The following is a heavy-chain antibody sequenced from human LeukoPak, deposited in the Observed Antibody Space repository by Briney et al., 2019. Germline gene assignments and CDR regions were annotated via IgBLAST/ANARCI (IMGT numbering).Heavy chain of an antibody. CDR2: LYGGGST. CDR3: ARVNGGGSVLYFDL. Sequence: GGSLRLSCEVSGFTLRGNHMTWVRRPPGKGLECVSVLYGGGSTYHADSVKGRFTTSSENSKNTVFLQVNSLGAEDTAVYYCARVNGGGSVLYFDLWGQGALVTVSS. CDR1: GFTLRGNH. D-gene: IGHD3-10*01. J-gene: IGHJ4*02. V-gene: IGHV3-53*05.